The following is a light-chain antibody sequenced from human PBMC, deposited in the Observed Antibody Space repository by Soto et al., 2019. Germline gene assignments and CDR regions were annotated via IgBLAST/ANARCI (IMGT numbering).Light chain of an antibody. CDR3: QQYNSYSRA. CDR2: DAS. V-gene: IGKV1-5*01. CDR1: QSISSR. J-gene: IGKJ1*01. Sequence: DIPMTQSPSTLSASVGDRVTITCRASQSISSRLAWYQQKPGQAPKLLIYDASTLQSGVPSRFSGSGSWTEFTLTISSLQPDDFATYYCQQYNSYSRAFGQGTKVEI.